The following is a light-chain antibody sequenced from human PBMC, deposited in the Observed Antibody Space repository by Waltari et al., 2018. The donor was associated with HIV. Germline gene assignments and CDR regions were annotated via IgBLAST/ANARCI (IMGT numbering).Light chain of an antibody. V-gene: IGKV1-39*01. CDR1: QYISIY. Sequence: DIQMTQSPSSLSASLGDRVIFTCRASQYISIYLHWYQQKPGKGPNLLIYTASTLQTGVPSRFRGSGSGTDFTLTISNLQPEEFATYYCQQSYSMSLTFGGGSKVEI. J-gene: IGKJ4*01. CDR3: QQSYSMSLT. CDR2: TAS.